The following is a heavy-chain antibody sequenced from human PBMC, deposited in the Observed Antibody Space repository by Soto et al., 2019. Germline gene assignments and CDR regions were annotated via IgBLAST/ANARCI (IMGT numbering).Heavy chain of an antibody. D-gene: IGHD5-12*01. J-gene: IGHJ4*02. CDR3: ARTSGFYDY. Sequence: GGSLRLSCGASGFTFDGYGMTWVRQAPGKGLEWVSDIGIGFTTHYADSVKGRFTISRDNPKSTLFLQMDNVRAQDTAVYYCARTSGFYDYWGQGTLVTVSS. CDR1: GFTFDGYG. V-gene: IGHV3-23*01. CDR2: IGIGFTT.